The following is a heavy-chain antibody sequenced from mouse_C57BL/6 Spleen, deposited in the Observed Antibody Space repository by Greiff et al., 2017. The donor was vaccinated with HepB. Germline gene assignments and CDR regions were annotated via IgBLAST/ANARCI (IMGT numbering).Heavy chain of an antibody. V-gene: IGHV1-64*01. CDR2: IHPNSGST. CDR3: ARETTVVRYFDV. D-gene: IGHD1-1*01. J-gene: IGHJ1*03. CDR1: GYTFTSYW. Sequence: VQLQQPGAELVKPGASVKLSCKASGYTFTSYWMHWVKQRPGQGLEWIGMIHPNSGSTNYNEKFKSKATLTVDKSSSTAYMQLSSLTSEDSAVYYCARETTVVRYFDVWGTGTTVTVSS.